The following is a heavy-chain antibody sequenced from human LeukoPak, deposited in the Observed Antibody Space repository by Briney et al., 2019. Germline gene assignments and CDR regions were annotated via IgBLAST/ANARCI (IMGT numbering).Heavy chain of an antibody. CDR3: AKAGIAARPGYYYMDV. CDR2: IYSGGST. V-gene: IGHV3-66*01. J-gene: IGHJ6*03. CDR1: GFTVSSNY. D-gene: IGHD6-6*01. Sequence: GGSLRLSCAASGFTVSSNYMSWVRQAPGKGLEWVSVIYSGGSTYYADSVKGRFTISRDNSKNTLYLQMNSLRAEDTAVYYCAKAGIAARPGYYYMDVWGKGTTVTVSS.